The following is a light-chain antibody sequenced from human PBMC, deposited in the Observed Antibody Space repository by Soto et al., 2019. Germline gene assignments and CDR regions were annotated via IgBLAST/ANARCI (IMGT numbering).Light chain of an antibody. CDR2: KAS. CDR3: QPYNTFLLT. Sequence: DIQVTQSPSTLSASVGDSVTISCRASQIISNWLAWYQQKPGKAPKLLIYKASNLESGVPSRFSGSGSGTDFTLTISSLQPDEFATYYCQPYNTFLLTCGPGTKVDIK. J-gene: IGKJ3*01. V-gene: IGKV1-5*03. CDR1: QIISNW.